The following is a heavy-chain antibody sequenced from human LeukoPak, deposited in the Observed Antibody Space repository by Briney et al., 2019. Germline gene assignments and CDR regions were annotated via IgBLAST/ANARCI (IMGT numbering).Heavy chain of an antibody. CDR3: ARDLIVVVPAASQYNWFDP. J-gene: IGHJ5*02. Sequence: ASVKVSCKASGYTFTSYGISWVRQAPGQGLEWMGWISAYNGNANYAQKLQGRVTMTTDTSTSTAYMELRSLRSDDTAVYYCARDLIVVVPAASQYNWFDPWGQGTLVTVPS. V-gene: IGHV1-18*01. CDR2: ISAYNGNA. D-gene: IGHD2-2*01. CDR1: GYTFTSYG.